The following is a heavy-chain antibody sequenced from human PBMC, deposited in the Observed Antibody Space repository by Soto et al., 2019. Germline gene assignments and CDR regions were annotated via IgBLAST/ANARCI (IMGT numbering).Heavy chain of an antibody. J-gene: IGHJ6*02. Sequence: QVQLVQSGAEVRKPGASAKVSCKASGYTFTTYDINWVRQATGQGLEWMGWMNPNSGNTVYAQKFQGRVTMTRNTSSNTAYMELTSLTSDDTAVYYCARYHYYYCMDVWGQGTTVTVSS. CDR1: GYTFTTYD. CDR3: ARYHYYYCMDV. V-gene: IGHV1-8*01. D-gene: IGHD3-22*01. CDR2: MNPNSGNT.